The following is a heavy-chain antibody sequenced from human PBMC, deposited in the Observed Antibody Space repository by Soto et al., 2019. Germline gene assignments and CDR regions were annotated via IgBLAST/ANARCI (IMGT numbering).Heavy chain of an antibody. Sequence: GSLRLSCAASGFTFSSYAMSWVRQAPGKGLEWVSAISGSGGSTYYADSVKGRFTISRDNSKNTLYLQMNSLRAEDTAVYYCPNRGTITGTTFFDIWGQGTMVTVSS. CDR1: GFTFSSYA. D-gene: IGHD1-7*01. CDR3: PNRGTITGTTFFDI. J-gene: IGHJ3*02. CDR2: ISGSGGST. V-gene: IGHV3-23*01.